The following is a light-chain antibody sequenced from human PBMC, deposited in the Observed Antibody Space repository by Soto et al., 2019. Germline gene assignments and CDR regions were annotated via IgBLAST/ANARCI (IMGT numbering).Light chain of an antibody. V-gene: IGLV2-14*03. Sequence: QSVLTQPASVSGSPGQSITISCSGTSSDIGSYNHVAWYQQFPGKSPKLMIYAVSDPPPGVSDRFSGSKSGNTASLTISGLQVEDEADYYSSSYTCRTTYVFGSGTKSTVL. CDR3: SSYTCRTTYV. J-gene: IGLJ1*01. CDR1: SSDIGSYNH. CDR2: AVS.